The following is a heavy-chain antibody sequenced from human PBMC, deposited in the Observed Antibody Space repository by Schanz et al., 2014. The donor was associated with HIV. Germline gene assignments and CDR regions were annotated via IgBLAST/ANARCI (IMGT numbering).Heavy chain of an antibody. D-gene: IGHD5-18*01. V-gene: IGHV3-23*01. CDR2: ISESGGRT. Sequence: VQLLESGGGLEQPGGSLRLSCAASGFNFNNYAMTWVRQAPGKGLEWVSSISESGGRTYYADSVNGRFTISRDNSRNALYLHMNSLRADDTAIYYCVKAYSSGFSGAGSWGQGALVTVSS. J-gene: IGHJ5*02. CDR3: VKAYSSGFSGAGS. CDR1: GFNFNNYA.